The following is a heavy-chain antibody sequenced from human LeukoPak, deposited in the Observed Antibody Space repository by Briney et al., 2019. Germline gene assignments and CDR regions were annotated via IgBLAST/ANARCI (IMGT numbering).Heavy chain of an antibody. V-gene: IGHV4-59*08. D-gene: IGHD3-9*01. CDR2: IYNSRNT. J-gene: IGHJ3*02. Sequence: SSETLSLTCTVSGGSISSHYWTWIRQPPGKGLEWIGYIYNSRNTNYNPSLKSRVTISVGTSENQFSLKLNSVTAADTAVYYCARRNILTEGEAFDIWGQGTMVTVSS. CDR1: GGSISSHY. CDR3: ARRNILTEGEAFDI.